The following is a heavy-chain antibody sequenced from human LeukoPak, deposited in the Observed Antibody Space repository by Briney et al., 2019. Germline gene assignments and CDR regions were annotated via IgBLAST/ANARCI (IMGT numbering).Heavy chain of an antibody. CDR1: GFTFTTFW. D-gene: IGHD3-16*01. CDR2: INPDGSTT. CDR3: ARDLRGSPDR. V-gene: IGHV3-74*01. J-gene: IGHJ5*02. Sequence: GGSLRLSCAASGFTFTTFWMNWVREVPGKRLVWVSLINPDGSTTTYADSVKGRFTISRDNANNTVYLQMNSLRGEDTAVYYCARDLRGSPDRWGQGTLVTVSS.